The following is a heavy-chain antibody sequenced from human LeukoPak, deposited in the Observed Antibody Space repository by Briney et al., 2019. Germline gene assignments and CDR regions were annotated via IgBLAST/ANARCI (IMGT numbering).Heavy chain of an antibody. J-gene: IGHJ6*02. D-gene: IGHD5-18*01. Sequence: WASVKVSCKASGYTFTGYYMHWVRQAPGQGLEWMGWINPNSGGTNYAQKFQGRVTMTRDTSISTAYMELSRLRSDDTAVYYCARDVGGDTAMPPGDGMDVWGQGTTVTVSS. CDR2: INPNSGGT. V-gene: IGHV1-2*02. CDR3: ARDVGGDTAMPPGDGMDV. CDR1: GYTFTGYY.